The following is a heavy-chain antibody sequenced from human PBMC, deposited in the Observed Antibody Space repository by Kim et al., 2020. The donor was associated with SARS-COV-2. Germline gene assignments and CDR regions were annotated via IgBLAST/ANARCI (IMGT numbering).Heavy chain of an antibody. CDR3: ARVRAALRYFDWLYPDDAFDI. V-gene: IGHV7-4-1*02. D-gene: IGHD3-9*01. CDR2: INTNTGNP. Sequence: ASVKVSCKASGYTFTSYAMNWVRQAPGQGLEWMGWINTNTGNPTYAQGFTGRFVFSLDTSVSTAYLQISSLKAEDTAVYYCARVRAALRYFDWLYPDDAFDIWGQGTMVTVYS. J-gene: IGHJ3*02. CDR1: GYTFTSYA.